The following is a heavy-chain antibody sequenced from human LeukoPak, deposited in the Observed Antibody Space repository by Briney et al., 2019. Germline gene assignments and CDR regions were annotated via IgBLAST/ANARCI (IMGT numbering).Heavy chain of an antibody. V-gene: IGHV3-30*03. Sequence: GGSLRLSCAASGFTFNSFGMHWVRQAPGKGLEWVAVISFDGSNKYYADSVKGRFTISRDNSTDTLYLQMSSLPIEDTAVYYCRAATRYLDYYYDYWGQGTLVTVSS. CDR3: RAATRYLDYYYDY. CDR1: GFTFNSFG. J-gene: IGHJ4*02. D-gene: IGHD3-22*01. CDR2: ISFDGSNK.